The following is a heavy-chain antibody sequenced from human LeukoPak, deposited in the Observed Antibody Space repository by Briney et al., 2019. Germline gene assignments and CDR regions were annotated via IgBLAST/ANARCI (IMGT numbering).Heavy chain of an antibody. CDR2: IYYSGST. V-gene: IGHV4-59*01. D-gene: IGHD5-18*01. CDR1: GGSISSYY. CDR3: ARGVGYNYGFDY. Sequence: PSETLSLTCTVSGGSISSYYWSWIRQPPGKGLEWIGFIYYSGSTNYNPSLKSRVTISVETSKSQFSLKLNSVTAADTAVYYCARGVGYNYGFDYWGQGTLVTVSS. J-gene: IGHJ4*02.